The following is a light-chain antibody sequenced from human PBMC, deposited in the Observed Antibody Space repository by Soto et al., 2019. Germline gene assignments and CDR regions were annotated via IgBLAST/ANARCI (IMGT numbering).Light chain of an antibody. J-gene: IGKJ1*01. Sequence: DIQMTQSPSTLSASVGDRVTITCRASQSISSWLAWYQQKPGKAPKLLIYKASSLESGVPSRFSGSGSGTVFTLTISSLQTDDFATYYGQQYNSYPRTFGQGTKVEIK. V-gene: IGKV1-5*03. CDR2: KAS. CDR3: QQYNSYPRT. CDR1: QSISSW.